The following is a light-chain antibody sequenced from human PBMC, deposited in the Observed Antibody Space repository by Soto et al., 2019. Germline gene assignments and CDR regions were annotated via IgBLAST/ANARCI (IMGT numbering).Light chain of an antibody. V-gene: IGKV3-20*01. CDR3: QQYGSSGT. J-gene: IGKJ1*01. CDR2: GAS. Sequence: EIVLTQSPGTLALSPGERATLSCRASQSVSNNYLAWCQQKPGQAARLLIYGASNRATGIPDRFSGSGSGTDFTLTISRLEPEDFAVYYCQQYGSSGTVGQGTKVDSK. CDR1: QSVSNNY.